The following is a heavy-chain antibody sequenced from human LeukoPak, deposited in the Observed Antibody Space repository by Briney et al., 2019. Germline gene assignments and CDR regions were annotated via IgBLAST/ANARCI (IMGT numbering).Heavy chain of an antibody. J-gene: IGHJ4*02. CDR2: ISWNGNII. CDR1: GFTFDGDA. CDR3: ARDPSEGARDY. Sequence: PGGSLRLSCAASGFTFDGDAMHWVRQAPGKGLEWVSGISWNGNIITYADSVKGRFTISRDNAKNSLYLQMNSLRAEDTAVYYCARDPSEGARDYWGQGTLVTVSS. V-gene: IGHV3-9*01. D-gene: IGHD1-26*01.